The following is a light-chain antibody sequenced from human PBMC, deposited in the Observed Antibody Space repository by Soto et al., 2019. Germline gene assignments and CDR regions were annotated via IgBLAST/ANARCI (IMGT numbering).Light chain of an antibody. CDR3: QQCSEWPQVT. V-gene: IGKV3-15*01. CDR2: GAS. J-gene: IGKJ5*01. CDR1: ESVDRY. Sequence: EIVMTQSPGTLSVSPGERATLSCRASESVDRYLAWYQQKPGQAPKLLIYGASTRDTGVPARFSGSGSGTGFTLTIISLQSEDFAVYFCQQCSEWPQVTFGQGTRLEAK.